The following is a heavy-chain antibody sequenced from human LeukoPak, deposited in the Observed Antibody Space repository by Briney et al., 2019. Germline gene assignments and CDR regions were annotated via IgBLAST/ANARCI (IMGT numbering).Heavy chain of an antibody. CDR3: ARHPISYSPETLLDP. CDR2: IYYSRST. V-gene: IGHV4-39*01. Sequence: SETLSLTCTVSGGSISSSSYYWGWIRQPPGKGLEWIGSIYYSRSTYYNPSLKSRVTISVDTSKNQFSLKLSSVTAADTAVYYCARHPISYSPETLLDPWGQGTLVTVSS. J-gene: IGHJ5*02. CDR1: GGSISSSSYY. D-gene: IGHD6-13*01.